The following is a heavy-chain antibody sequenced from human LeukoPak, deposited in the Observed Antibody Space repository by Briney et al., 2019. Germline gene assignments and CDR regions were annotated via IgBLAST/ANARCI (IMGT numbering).Heavy chain of an antibody. Sequence: GGSLRLSCAASGFTFSSYGMHWVRQAPGKGLEWVAVISYDGSNKYYADSVKGRFTISRDNSKNTLYLQMNSLRAEDTAVYYCAKGSQGSFYYYYGMDVWGKGTTVTVSS. CDR2: ISYDGSNK. CDR1: GFTFSSYG. CDR3: AKGSQGSFYYYYGMDV. V-gene: IGHV3-30*18. J-gene: IGHJ6*04. D-gene: IGHD3-10*01.